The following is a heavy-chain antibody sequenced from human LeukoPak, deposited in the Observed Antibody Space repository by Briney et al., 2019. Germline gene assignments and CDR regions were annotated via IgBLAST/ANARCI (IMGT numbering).Heavy chain of an antibody. J-gene: IGHJ4*02. Sequence: ASVKVSCKVSGDTLSKLSIHWVRQAPGKGLEWMGGVDPEDGETIYAQKFQARVTMTEDTSTDTAYMEVSSLRSEDTAVYYCATGKCSTASCYVGFHYWGQGTLVTVSS. CDR1: GDTLSKLS. CDR2: VDPEDGET. D-gene: IGHD2-2*01. CDR3: ATGKCSTASCYVGFHY. V-gene: IGHV1-24*01.